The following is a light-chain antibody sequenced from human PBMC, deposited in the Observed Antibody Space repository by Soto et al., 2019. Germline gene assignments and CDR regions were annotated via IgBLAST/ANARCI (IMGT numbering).Light chain of an antibody. J-gene: IGKJ1*01. CDR1: QGISNF. V-gene: IGKV1-39*01. Sequence: DIQMTQSPSSLSASVGDRVTITCRASQGISNFLNWYQQKPGEAPKVLIYAASNLQTGVPSRFSGSGSGTIFTLTINSLQPEDFATYFCQQSFTNPKTFGQGTEVDIK. CDR3: QQSFTNPKT. CDR2: AAS.